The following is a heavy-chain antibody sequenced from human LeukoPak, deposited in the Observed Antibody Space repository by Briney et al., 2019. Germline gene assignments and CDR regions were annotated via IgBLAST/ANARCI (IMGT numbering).Heavy chain of an antibody. V-gene: IGHV3-23*01. J-gene: IGHJ6*03. CDR3: AKILRPVASLPQFCFFGVGV. Sequence: PGGSLRLSCAASGFSFSDFAMTWVRQAPGKGLEWVSTVSGNGDSTYYADTVKGRFTMSRDNSENTLDLQMNSLRAEGTAVYYCAKILRPVASLPQFCFFGVGVWGKGATVPVS. CDR1: GFSFSDFA. D-gene: IGHD3-16*01. CDR2: VSGNGDST.